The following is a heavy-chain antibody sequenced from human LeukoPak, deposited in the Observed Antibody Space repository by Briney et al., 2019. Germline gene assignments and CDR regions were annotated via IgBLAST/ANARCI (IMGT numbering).Heavy chain of an antibody. CDR3: ARGVYIAAAQYGY. CDR2: IYYSGTT. J-gene: IGHJ4*02. D-gene: IGHD6-13*01. V-gene: IGHV4-59*01. Sequence: SETLSLTCTVSGGPISSYYWSWLRQPPGKGVEWIGYIYYSGTTNYNVSHKSRVTISVYTSKNQFSLKLSSVTAADTAVYYCARGVYIAAAQYGYWGQGTLVTVSS. CDR1: GGPISSYY.